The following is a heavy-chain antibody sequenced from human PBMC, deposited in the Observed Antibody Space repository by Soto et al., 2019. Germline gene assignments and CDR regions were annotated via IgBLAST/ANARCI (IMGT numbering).Heavy chain of an antibody. J-gene: IGHJ4*02. CDR2: IYNSGGS. CDR3: VGTGTTDDY. V-gene: IGHV4-30-4*01. Sequence: QVQLQESGPGLVKPSQTLSLTCSVSGASVRSGDYCWSSIRQAPGKGLEWIGYIYNSGGSYYNPSLKGRLTISIDTSKNQFSLKLNSVTAADTAIYYCVGTGTTDDYWGRGTLVTVSS. CDR1: GASVRSGDYC. D-gene: IGHD4-17*01.